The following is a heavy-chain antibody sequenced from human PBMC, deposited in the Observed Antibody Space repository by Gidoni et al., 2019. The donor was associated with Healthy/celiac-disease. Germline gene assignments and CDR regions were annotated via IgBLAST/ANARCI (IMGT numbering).Heavy chain of an antibody. V-gene: IGHV4-39*01. Sequence: QLQLQESGPGLVKPSETLSLTCTVSGGSISSSSYYWGWIRQPPGKGLEWIGSIYYSGSTYYNPSLKSRVTISVDTSKNQFSLKLSSVTAADTAVYYCARQGTPNWFDPWGQGTLVTVSS. CDR3: ARQGTPNWFDP. CDR2: IYYSGST. CDR1: GGSISSSSYY. J-gene: IGHJ5*02.